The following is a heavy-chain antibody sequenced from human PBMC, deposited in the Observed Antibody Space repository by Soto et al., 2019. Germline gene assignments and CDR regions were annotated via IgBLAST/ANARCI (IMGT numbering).Heavy chain of an antibody. J-gene: IGHJ6*02. CDR1: GYTFTGYY. CDR3: ARDTMIVVYYYYYYYGMDV. Sequence: GASVKVSCKASGYTFTGYYMHWVRQAPGQGLEWMGWINPNSGGTNYAQKFQGWVTMTRDTSISTAYMELSRLRSDDTAVYYCARDTMIVVYYYYYYYGMDVWGQGTTVTVSS. D-gene: IGHD3-22*01. CDR2: INPNSGGT. V-gene: IGHV1-2*04.